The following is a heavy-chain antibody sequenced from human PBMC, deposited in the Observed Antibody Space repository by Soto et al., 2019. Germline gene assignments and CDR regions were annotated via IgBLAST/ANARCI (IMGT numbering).Heavy chain of an antibody. CDR1: GGSVSSCSYY. V-gene: IGHV4-61*01. Sequence: SETLSLTCTVSGGSVSSCSYYWSWIRQPPGKGLEWIGYIYYSGSTNYNPSLKSRVTISVDTSKNQFSLKLSSVTAADTAVYYCARMNWKEVERRIWLDPCGKGTLVTVSS. CDR2: IYYSGST. CDR3: ARMNWKEVERRIWLDP. J-gene: IGHJ5*02. D-gene: IGHD1-1*01.